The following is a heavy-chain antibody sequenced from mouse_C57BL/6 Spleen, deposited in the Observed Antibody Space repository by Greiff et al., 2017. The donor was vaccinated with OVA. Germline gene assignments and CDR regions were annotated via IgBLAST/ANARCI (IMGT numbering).Heavy chain of an antibody. Sequence: EVQLQQSGPELVKPGASVKISCKASGYTFTDYYMNWVKQSHGKSLEWIGDINPNNGGTSYNQKFKGKATLTVDKSSSTAYMELRSLTSEDSAVYYCARSGYYCSFFDYWGQGTTLTVSS. CDR3: ARSGYYCSFFDY. CDR1: GYTFTDYY. V-gene: IGHV1-26*01. D-gene: IGHD1-1*01. J-gene: IGHJ2*01. CDR2: INPNNGGT.